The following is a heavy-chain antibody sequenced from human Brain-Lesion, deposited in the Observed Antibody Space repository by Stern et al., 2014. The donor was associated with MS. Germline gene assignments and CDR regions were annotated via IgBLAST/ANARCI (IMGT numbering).Heavy chain of an antibody. Sequence: VQLEESGAEVKKPGASVKVSCKTSGYIFTGYYIHWVRQDPGQGLEWMAWINPNTGGTKYEEKFQGRVTMSRDTTTRPVHVEPSSLTSDDTAVYYCARDQRGITIFGVVTDYYYLGMDVWGQGTTVTVSS. CDR2: INPNTGGT. D-gene: IGHD3-3*01. V-gene: IGHV1-2*02. CDR1: GYIFTGYY. J-gene: IGHJ6*02. CDR3: ARDQRGITIFGVVTDYYYLGMDV.